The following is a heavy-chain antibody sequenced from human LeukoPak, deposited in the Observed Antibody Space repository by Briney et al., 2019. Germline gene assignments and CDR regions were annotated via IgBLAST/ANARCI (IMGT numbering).Heavy chain of an antibody. CDR2: IFDSGAPS. CDR3: XXAVGGGRDAYDI. Sequence: SGGSLRLSCVASGITFRHHAMNWVRQAPGKGLEWVSSIFDSGAPSYYADSVKGRFTISRDNSRNTFYLQMENLRAEDSATYYXXXAVGGGRDAYDIWGQGTGVIVSS. CDR1: GITFRHHA. J-gene: IGHJ3*02. D-gene: IGHD3-16*01. V-gene: IGHV3-23*01.